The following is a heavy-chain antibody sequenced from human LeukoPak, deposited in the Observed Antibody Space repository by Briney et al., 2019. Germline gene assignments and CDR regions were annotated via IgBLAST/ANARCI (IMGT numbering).Heavy chain of an antibody. D-gene: IGHD6-6*01. CDR3: ARRTKGIAARTPFDY. J-gene: IGHJ4*02. CDR1: GVSFSGYY. Sequence: SETLSLTCAVYGVSFSGYYWSWVRQPPGKGLEWIGEINHSGSTNYNPSLKSRVTISVDTSKNQFSLKLSSVTAADTAVYYCARRTKGIAARTPFDYWGQGTLVTVSS. CDR2: INHSGST. V-gene: IGHV4-34*01.